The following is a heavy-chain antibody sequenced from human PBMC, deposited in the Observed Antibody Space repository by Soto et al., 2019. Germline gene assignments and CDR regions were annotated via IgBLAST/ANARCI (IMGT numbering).Heavy chain of an antibody. Sequence: ASVKVSCKASGGTFSSYAISWVRQAPGQGLGWMGVIIPIFGTANYAQKFQGRVTITADESTSTAYMELSSLRSEDTAVYFCARVCCGSWDYYFGYWGPGTLVTVSS. CDR2: IIPIFGTA. CDR3: ARVCCGSWDYYFGY. J-gene: IGHJ4*02. CDR1: GGTFSSYA. V-gene: IGHV1-69*13. D-gene: IGHD6-13*01.